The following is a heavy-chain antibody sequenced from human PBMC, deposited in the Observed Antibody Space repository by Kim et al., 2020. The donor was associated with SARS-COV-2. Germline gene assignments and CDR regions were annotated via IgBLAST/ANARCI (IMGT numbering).Heavy chain of an antibody. CDR1: GYTFTSYA. CDR3: ARAGEAGYSNEKGFDY. D-gene: IGHD2-15*01. CDR2: INAGNGNT. J-gene: IGHJ4*02. V-gene: IGHV1-3*01. Sequence: ASVKVSCKASGYTFTSYAMHWVRQAPGQRLEWMGWINAGNGNTKYSQKFQGRVTITRDTSASTAYMELSSLRSEDTAVYYCARAGEAGYSNEKGFDYWGQGTLVTVSS.